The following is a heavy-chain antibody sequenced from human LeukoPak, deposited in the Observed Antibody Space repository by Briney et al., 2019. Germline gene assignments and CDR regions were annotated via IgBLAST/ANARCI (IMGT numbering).Heavy chain of an antibody. V-gene: IGHV1-46*01. CDR1: GYTFTSYY. CDR3: ARDLGYYDSSGSDY. Sequence: ASVKVSCKTSGYTFTSYYIYWVRQAPGQGLEWMGIINPSGGGTSYAQNFQGRVTMTRDMSTNTVYMELSSLNSEDTAVYYCARDLGYYDSSGSDYWGQGTLVTVSS. CDR2: INPSGGGT. J-gene: IGHJ4*02. D-gene: IGHD3-22*01.